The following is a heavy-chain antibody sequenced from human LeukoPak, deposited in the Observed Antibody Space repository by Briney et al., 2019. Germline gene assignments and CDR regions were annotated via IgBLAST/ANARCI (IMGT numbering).Heavy chain of an antibody. V-gene: IGHV4-4*07. CDR2: IYTSGST. D-gene: IGHD3-22*01. CDR1: GGSISSYY. Sequence: SETLSLTCTVSGGSISSYYWSWIRQPAGKGLEWIGRIYTSGSTNYNPSLKSRVTISVDTSKNQFSLKLSSVTAADTAAYYCASYYYDSSGYYAYSDYWGQGTLVTVSS. J-gene: IGHJ4*02. CDR3: ASYYYDSSGYYAYSDY.